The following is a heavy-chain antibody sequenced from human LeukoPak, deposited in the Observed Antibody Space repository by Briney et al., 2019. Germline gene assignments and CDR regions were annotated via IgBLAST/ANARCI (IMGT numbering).Heavy chain of an antibody. D-gene: IGHD4-23*01. V-gene: IGHV3-23*01. CDR3: AKDRTPYGGNSDPAYFDY. J-gene: IGHJ4*02. CDR2: ISGSGGST. Sequence: PGGSLRLSCAASGFTFSSYAMSWVRQAPGKGLEWVSAISGSGGSTYYADSMKGRFTISRDNSKNTLYLQMNSLRAEDTAVYYCAKDRTPYGGNSDPAYFDYWGQGTLVTVSS. CDR1: GFTFSSYA.